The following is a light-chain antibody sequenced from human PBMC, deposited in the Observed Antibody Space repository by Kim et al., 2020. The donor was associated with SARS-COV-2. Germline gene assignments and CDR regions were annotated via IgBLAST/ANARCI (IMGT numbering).Light chain of an antibody. CDR3: QQYGDWYS. CDR1: QTFTSNF. V-gene: IGKV3-20*01. CDR2: GAS. J-gene: IGKJ2*03. Sequence: SFSPGERATLSCRASQTFTSNFLAWYQQKPGQAPRLLIYGASSRATGIPDRFSGSGSGTDFILTISRLEPEDFAVYYCQQYGDWYSFGQGTKLEI.